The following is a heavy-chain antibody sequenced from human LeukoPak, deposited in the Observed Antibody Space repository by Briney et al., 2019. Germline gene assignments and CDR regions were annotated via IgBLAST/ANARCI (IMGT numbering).Heavy chain of an antibody. CDR3: AGNSKLADYFDY. CDR2: ISSSSSYI. Sequence: GGSLRLSCAASGFTFSSYSMNWVRQAPGKGLEWVSSISSSSSYIYYADSVKGRFTISRDNAKNSLYLQMNSLRAEDTAVYYCAGNSKLADYFDYWGQGTLVTVSS. CDR1: GFTFSSYS. J-gene: IGHJ4*02. V-gene: IGHV3-21*01. D-gene: IGHD4-23*01.